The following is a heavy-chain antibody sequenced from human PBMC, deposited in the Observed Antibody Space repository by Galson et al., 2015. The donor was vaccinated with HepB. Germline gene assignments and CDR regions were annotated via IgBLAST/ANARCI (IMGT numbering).Heavy chain of an antibody. V-gene: IGHV3-23*01. CDR2: INPSGAVT. CDR1: GFTFSSYT. D-gene: IGHD6-13*01. CDR3: ARAGRASWYDY. Sequence: SLRLSCAGSGFTFSSYTMGWVRQAPGKGLEWVSDINPSGAVTYYTHSVRGRFTISRDKSENILYLQMSSLKSEDTAMYYCARAGRASWYDYWGQGTLVTVSS. J-gene: IGHJ4*02.